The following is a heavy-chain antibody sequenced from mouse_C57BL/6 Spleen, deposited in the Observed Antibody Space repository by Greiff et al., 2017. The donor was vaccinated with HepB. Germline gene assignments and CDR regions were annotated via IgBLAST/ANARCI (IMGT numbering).Heavy chain of an antibody. J-gene: IGHJ2*01. CDR3: ATTAQAFYFDY. CDR1: GYSITSGYY. D-gene: IGHD3-2*02. V-gene: IGHV3-6*01. CDR2: ISYDGSN. Sequence: EVQLQQSGPGLVKPSQSLSLPCSVTGYSITSGYYWNWIRQFPGNKLEWMGYISYDGSNNYNPSLKNRISIPRDTSKNQFFLKLNSVTTEDTATYYCATTAQAFYFDYWGQGTTLTVSS.